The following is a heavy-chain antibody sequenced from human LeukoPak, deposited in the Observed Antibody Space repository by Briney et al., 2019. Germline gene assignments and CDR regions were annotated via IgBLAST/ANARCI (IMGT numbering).Heavy chain of an antibody. D-gene: IGHD3-22*01. CDR1: GFTFSSYS. CDR2: ISSSSSYI. V-gene: IGHV3-21*04. Sequence: GGSLRLSCAASGFTFSSYSMNWVRQAPGKGLEWVSSISSSSSYIYYADSVKGRFTISRDNAKNSLYLQMNSLRAEDTAVYYCAKLTYYYDSSGRGGIDYWGQGTLVTVSS. CDR3: AKLTYYYDSSGRGGIDY. J-gene: IGHJ4*02.